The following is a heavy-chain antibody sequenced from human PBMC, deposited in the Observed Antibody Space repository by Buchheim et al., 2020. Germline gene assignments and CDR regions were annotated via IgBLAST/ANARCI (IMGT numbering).Heavy chain of an antibody. D-gene: IGHD3/OR15-3a*01. CDR1: GFTFSKYV. J-gene: IGHJ6*03. CDR3: AKDVSFDFWTGGPQRTYYYYYMDV. V-gene: IGHV3-23*01. CDR2: ISGSGLTP. Sequence: EAQLLESGGGLVQPGGSLRLSCAASGFTFSKYVMNWVRQAPGKGLEWVSGISGSGLTPYHADSVKGRFTISRDNSKNPVYLQKNSLRDEDTAIYYCAKDVSFDFWTGGPQRTYYYYYMDVWGKGTT.